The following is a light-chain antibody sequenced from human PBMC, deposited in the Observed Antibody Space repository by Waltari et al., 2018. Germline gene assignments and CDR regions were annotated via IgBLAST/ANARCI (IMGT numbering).Light chain of an antibody. CDR2: KAS. CDR3: QQYNSYHIFT. V-gene: IGKV1-5*03. Sequence: DIQMTQSPSTLSASVGDRVPITCRASPNINSWLAWYQQKPGKAPKLLIYKASSLETGVPSRFSGSESGTEFTLTINSLQPDDFATYYCQQYNSYHIFTFGPGTKVEI. CDR1: PNINSW. J-gene: IGKJ3*01.